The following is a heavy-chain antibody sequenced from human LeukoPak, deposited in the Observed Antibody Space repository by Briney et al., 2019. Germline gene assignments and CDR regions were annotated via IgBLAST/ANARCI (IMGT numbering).Heavy chain of an antibody. V-gene: IGHV3-30*02. CDR1: RFTFSSYG. CDR2: IRYDGSNT. CDR3: AKDSLPIAVAGNPFDY. J-gene: IGHJ4*02. D-gene: IGHD6-19*01. Sequence: GGSLRLSCAASRFTFSSYGMHWVRQAPGKGLEWVAFIRYDGSNTYYADSVKGRFTISRDDSKNTLYLQMNSLRPDDTAVYYCAKDSLPIAVAGNPFDYWGQGTLVSVSS.